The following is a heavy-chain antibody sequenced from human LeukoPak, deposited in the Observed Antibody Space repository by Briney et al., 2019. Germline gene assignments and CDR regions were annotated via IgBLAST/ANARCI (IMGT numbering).Heavy chain of an antibody. CDR2: IYYSGST. J-gene: IGHJ6*02. CDR3: ARDNAYDSSGYSYYYYGMDV. CDR1: GGSISSYY. D-gene: IGHD3-22*01. Sequence: SETLSLTCTVPGGSISSYYWSWIRQPPGKGLEWIGYIYYSGSTNYNPSLKSRVTISVDTSKNQFSLKLSSVTAADTAVYYCARDNAYDSSGYSYYYYGMDVWGQGTTVTVSS. V-gene: IGHV4-59*01.